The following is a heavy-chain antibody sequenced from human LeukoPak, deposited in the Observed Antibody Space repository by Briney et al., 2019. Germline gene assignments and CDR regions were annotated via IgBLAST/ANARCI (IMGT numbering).Heavy chain of an antibody. CDR1: GGSISSSSYY. D-gene: IGHD3-3*01. CDR3: ARHYYFWSGYSPPNPYGMDV. J-gene: IGHJ6*02. Sequence: PSETLSLTCTVSGGSISSSSYYWGWIRQPPGKGLEWIGSIYYSGSTYYNPSLKSRVTISVDTSKNQFSLKLSSVTAADTAVYYCARHYYFWSGYSPPNPYGMDVWGQGTTVTVSS. CDR2: IYYSGST. V-gene: IGHV4-39*01.